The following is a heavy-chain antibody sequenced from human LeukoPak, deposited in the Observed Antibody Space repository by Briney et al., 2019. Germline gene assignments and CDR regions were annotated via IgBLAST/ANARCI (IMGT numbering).Heavy chain of an antibody. CDR3: AKSSSSPFDP. CDR2: ISWNSGSI. J-gene: IGHJ5*02. CDR1: GFTFGDYA. V-gene: IGHV3-9*01. D-gene: IGHD6-13*01. Sequence: PGGSLRLSCAASGFTFGDYAMHWVRHAPGKGLEWVSGISWNSGSIGYADSVKGRFTISRDNAKNSLYLQMNSLRAEDTAVYYCAKSSSSPFDPWGQGTLVTVSS.